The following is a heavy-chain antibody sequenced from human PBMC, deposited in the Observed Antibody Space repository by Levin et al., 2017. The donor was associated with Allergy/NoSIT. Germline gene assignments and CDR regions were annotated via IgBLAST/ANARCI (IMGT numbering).Heavy chain of an antibody. CDR3: ARTAIAVAGSVPGFDY. Sequence: SQTLSLTCTVSGGSISSSYWSWIRQPPGKGLEWIGYIYYSGSTNYNPSLKSRVTISVDTSKNQFSLKLSSVTAADTAVYYCARTAIAVAGSVPGFDYWGQGILVTVSS. J-gene: IGHJ4*02. V-gene: IGHV4-59*01. CDR1: GGSISSSY. D-gene: IGHD6-19*01. CDR2: IYYSGST.